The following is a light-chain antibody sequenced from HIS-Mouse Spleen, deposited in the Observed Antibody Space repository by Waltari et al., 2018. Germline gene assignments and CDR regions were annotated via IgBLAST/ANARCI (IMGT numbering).Light chain of an antibody. Sequence: QSVLTQPPSASGTPGQRVTISCSGISSHIGSNYVSWYQQRPGTAPKLLIDRNNQRPSGVPDRFSGSKSGTSASLAISGLRSEDEADYYCAAWDDSLSGWVFGGGTKLIVL. CDR3: AAWDDSLSGWV. V-gene: IGLV1-47*01. J-gene: IGLJ3*02. CDR1: SSHIGSNY. CDR2: RNN.